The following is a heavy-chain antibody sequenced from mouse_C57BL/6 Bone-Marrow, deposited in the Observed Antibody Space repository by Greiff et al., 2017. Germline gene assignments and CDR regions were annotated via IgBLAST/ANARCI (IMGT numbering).Heavy chain of an antibody. CDR2: IAPNSGGT. CDR1: GYTFTSYW. D-gene: IGHD1-2*01. J-gene: IGHJ4*01. CDR3: ASTVRLRRYAMDY. V-gene: IGHV1-72*01. Sequence: QVQLQQPGAELVKPGASVKLSCKASGYTFTSYWMPWVKQRPGRGLEWIGRIAPNSGGTKYNEKVKSKATLTVDKPSSTAYMQLSSLTSEDSAVYYCASTVRLRRYAMDYWGQGTSVTVSS.